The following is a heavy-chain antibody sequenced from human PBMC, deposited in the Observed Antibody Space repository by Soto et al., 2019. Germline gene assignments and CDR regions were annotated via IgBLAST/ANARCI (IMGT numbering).Heavy chain of an antibody. CDR1: GFTFRNYD. J-gene: IGHJ6*02. Sequence: EVQLVESGGGLVQPGGSFRLSCEASGFTFRNYDMHWVRNGTGEGLEWVSGISAAGDPDYADSVEGRFTISRENAQNSFFLQRNTLRDGDTAVYYCASPDRDFYGVDVWGQGTTVIVSS. CDR3: ASPDRDFYGVDV. V-gene: IGHV3-13*05. CDR2: ISAAGDP.